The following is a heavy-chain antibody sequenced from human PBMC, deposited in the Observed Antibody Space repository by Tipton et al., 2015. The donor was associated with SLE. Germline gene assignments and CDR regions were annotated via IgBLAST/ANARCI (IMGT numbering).Heavy chain of an antibody. Sequence: RSLRLSCAASRFTFSSYDMHWVRQAPGKGLEWVAVISSDGNKKYYADSVKGRFTISRDNSKNTLYLQMNSLRPEDTAVYYCAKEGAYPSYFDYWGQGTLVTVSS. CDR2: ISSDGNKK. D-gene: IGHD4/OR15-4a*01. V-gene: IGHV3-30*18. J-gene: IGHJ4*02. CDR1: RFTFSSYD. CDR3: AKEGAYPSYFDY.